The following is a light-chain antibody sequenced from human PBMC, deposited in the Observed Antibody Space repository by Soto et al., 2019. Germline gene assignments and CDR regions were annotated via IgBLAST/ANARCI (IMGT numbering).Light chain of an antibody. CDR2: DAS. J-gene: IGKJ4*01. V-gene: IGKV3-11*01. Sequence: EIVLTQSPATLSLSPGERATLSCRASQSVSSYLAWYQQKPGQAPRLLIYDASNRATGIPARFSGSWSGTDFTITISSLEPEDFAVYFCQQRSNWPPLTFGGGTKVEIK. CDR3: QQRSNWPPLT. CDR1: QSVSSY.